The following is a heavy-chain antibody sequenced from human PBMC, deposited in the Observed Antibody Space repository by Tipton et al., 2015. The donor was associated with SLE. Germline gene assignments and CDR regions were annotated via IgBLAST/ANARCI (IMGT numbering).Heavy chain of an antibody. CDR3: ARDDSWAYCGGDCGGYFDL. J-gene: IGHJ2*01. V-gene: IGHV4-39*07. CDR1: GDSISSSSYY. Sequence: TLSLTCTVSGDSISSSSYYWGWIRQPPGKGLEWIGSIYYSGSTYYNPSLKSRVTISVDTSKNQFSLKLSSVTAADTAVYYCARDDSWAYCGGDCGGYFDLWGRGTLVTVSS. D-gene: IGHD2-21*01. CDR2: IYYSGST.